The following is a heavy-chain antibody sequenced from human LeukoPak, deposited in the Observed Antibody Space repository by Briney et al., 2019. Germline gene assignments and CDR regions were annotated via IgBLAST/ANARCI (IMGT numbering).Heavy chain of an antibody. Sequence: GASEKVSCKASGYTCASYGISWVRQAAGQWLEWMGWISAYDGNTDYAQKLQGRVTMTTDASTSIAYMELRSLKSDDTAVYYCARDGYFDYWGQGILVTVSS. CDR2: ISAYDGNT. V-gene: IGHV1-18*01. CDR3: ARDGYFDY. J-gene: IGHJ4*02. CDR1: GYTCASYG.